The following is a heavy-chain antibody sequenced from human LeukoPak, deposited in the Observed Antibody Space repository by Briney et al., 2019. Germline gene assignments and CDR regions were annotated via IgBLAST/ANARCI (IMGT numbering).Heavy chain of an antibody. D-gene: IGHD3-22*01. Sequence: PSETLSLTCAVYGGSFSGYYWSWIRQPPGKGLEWIGEMNHSGSTNYNPSLKSRVTISVDTSKKQFSLKLSSVTAADTAVYYCVTYYFDSSGPKKNYWGQGTLVTVSS. CDR3: VTYYFDSSGPKKNY. V-gene: IGHV4-34*01. J-gene: IGHJ4*02. CDR2: MNHSGST. CDR1: GGSFSGYY.